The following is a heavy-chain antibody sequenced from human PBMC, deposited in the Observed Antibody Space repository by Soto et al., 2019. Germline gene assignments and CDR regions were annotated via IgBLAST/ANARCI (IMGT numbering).Heavy chain of an antibody. V-gene: IGHV6-1*01. CDR2: TSYRSKWYN. CDR1: GGSVSSNSAA. CDR3: ASSDRSGFGFYY. D-gene: IGHD3-22*01. Sequence: PSQTLSLTCDLSGGSVSSNSAAWIWIRQSPSRGLEWLGRTSYRSKWYNDYAVSVKSRITINPDTSKNQFSLQLNSVTPEDTALYYFASSDRSGFGFYYRAQRTLVPGSA. J-gene: IGHJ4*02.